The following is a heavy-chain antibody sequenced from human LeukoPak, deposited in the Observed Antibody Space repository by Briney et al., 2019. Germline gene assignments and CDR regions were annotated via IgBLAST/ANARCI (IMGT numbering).Heavy chain of an antibody. CDR3: ASDNVPVTYYYDSSGYYSGY. CDR2: ISGSGVST. V-gene: IGHV3-23*01. D-gene: IGHD3-22*01. Sequence: PGGSLRLSCAGSGFTFSSYGMSWVRQTPGKGLEWVSAISGSGVSTYYVDSVKGRFTISRDNAKNSLYLQMNSLRAEDTAVYYCASDNVPVTYYYDSSGYYSGYWGQGTLVTVSS. CDR1: GFTFSSYG. J-gene: IGHJ4*02.